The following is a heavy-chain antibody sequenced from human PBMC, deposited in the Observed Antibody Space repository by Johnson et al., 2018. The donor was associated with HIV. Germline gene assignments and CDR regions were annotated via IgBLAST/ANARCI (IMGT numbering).Heavy chain of an antibody. Sequence: ESGGRVVRRGGSLRLSCVASGFTFSNAWMSWVRQAPGKGLEWVSVIYSGGSPYYADSVKGRFTLSRDNSKNTLYLQMNSLRAEDTAVYFCARDGDYYDSNGGDAFDIWGQGTMVTVSS. CDR2: IYSGGSP. J-gene: IGHJ3*02. CDR1: GFTFSNAW. V-gene: IGHV3-66*02. CDR3: ARDGDYYDSNGGDAFDI. D-gene: IGHD3-22*01.